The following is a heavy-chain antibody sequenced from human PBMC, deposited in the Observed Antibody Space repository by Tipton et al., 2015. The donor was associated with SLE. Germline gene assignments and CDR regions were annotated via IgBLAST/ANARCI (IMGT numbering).Heavy chain of an antibody. CDR3: AGHLYTDSI. V-gene: IGHV3-53*01. CDR2: IYRGGDT. D-gene: IGHD2-2*02. J-gene: IGHJ3*02. Sequence: QLVQSGGGLIQPGGSLRLSCAASGFSVSSNYMTWVRQAPGKGLECVSVIYRGGDTYYPDSVKGRFTISRDNSKNTLFLQMNSLRAEDTAVYYCAGHLYTDSIWVPGTMVTVSS. CDR1: GFSVSSNY.